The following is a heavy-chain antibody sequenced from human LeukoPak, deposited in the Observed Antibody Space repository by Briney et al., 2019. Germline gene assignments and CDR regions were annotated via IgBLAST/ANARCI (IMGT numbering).Heavy chain of an antibody. J-gene: IGHJ4*02. V-gene: IGHV4-30-4*08. D-gene: IGHD4-17*01. CDR2: IYYSGST. CDR1: GGSISSGGYY. Sequence: PSETLSLTCTVSGGSISSGGYYWSWIRQHPGKGLEWIGYIYYSGSTYYNPSLKSRVTISVDTSKNQFSLKLSSVTAADTAVYYCARAVTTVVPLFDYWGQGTLVTVSS. CDR3: ARAVTTVVPLFDY.